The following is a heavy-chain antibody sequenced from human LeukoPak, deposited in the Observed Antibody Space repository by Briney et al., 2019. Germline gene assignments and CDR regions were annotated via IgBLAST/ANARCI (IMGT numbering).Heavy chain of an antibody. Sequence: SETLSLTCAVYGGSFSGYYWSWNRQPPGKGLEWIGEINHSGSTNYNPSLKSRVTISVDTSKNQFSLKLSSVTAADTAVYYCARYCSSTSCYQPGLDYWGQGTLVTVSS. CDR2: INHSGST. CDR3: ARYCSSTSCYQPGLDY. CDR1: GGSFSGYY. V-gene: IGHV4-34*01. J-gene: IGHJ4*02. D-gene: IGHD2-2*01.